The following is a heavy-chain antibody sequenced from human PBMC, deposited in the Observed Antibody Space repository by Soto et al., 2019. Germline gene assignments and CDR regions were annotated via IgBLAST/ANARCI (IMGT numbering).Heavy chain of an antibody. CDR3: ARDPILLWFGELTRGMDV. J-gene: IGHJ6*02. D-gene: IGHD3-10*01. Sequence: LRLSCAASGFAFSSYSMNWVRQAPGKGLEWVSSISSSSSYIYYADSVKGRFTISGDNAKNSLYLQMNSLRAEDTAVYYCARDPILLWFGELTRGMDVWGQGTTVTVSS. V-gene: IGHV3-21*01. CDR2: ISSSSSYI. CDR1: GFAFSSYS.